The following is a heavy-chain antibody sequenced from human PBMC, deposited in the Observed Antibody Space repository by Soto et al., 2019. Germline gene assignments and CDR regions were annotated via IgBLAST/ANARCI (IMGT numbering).Heavy chain of an antibody. Sequence: SVKVSCKASGGTFSSYTIIWVRQAPGQGLEWMGRIIPILGIANYAQKFQGRVTITADKSTSTAYMELSSLRSEDTAVYYCARATTYYDIYYGMDVWGQGTTVTVSS. D-gene: IGHD3-9*01. V-gene: IGHV1-69*02. CDR3: ARATTYYDIYYGMDV. J-gene: IGHJ6*02. CDR2: IIPILGIA. CDR1: GGTFSSYT.